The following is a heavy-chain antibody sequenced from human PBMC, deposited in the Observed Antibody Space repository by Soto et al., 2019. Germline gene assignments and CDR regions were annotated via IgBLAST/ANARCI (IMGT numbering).Heavy chain of an antibody. Sequence: QVQLVESGGGVVQPGRSLRLSCAASGFTFSSYGMHWVRQAPGKGLEWVAVISYDGSNKYYADSVKGRFTISRDNSKNRRYVQMNSLRVEDTAVYSCAMLLLGGVTTSLGHYWGEGTLVTVSS. CDR2: ISYDGSNK. D-gene: IGHD4-17*01. CDR3: AMLLLGGVTTSLGHY. J-gene: IGHJ4*02. V-gene: IGHV3-30*03. CDR1: GFTFSSYG.